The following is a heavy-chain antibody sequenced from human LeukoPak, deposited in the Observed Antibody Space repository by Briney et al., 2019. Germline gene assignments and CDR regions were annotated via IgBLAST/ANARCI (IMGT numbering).Heavy chain of an antibody. J-gene: IGHJ3*02. D-gene: IGHD1-7*01. CDR1: GFTFDDYA. CDR3: AKGTTAGIDAFDI. CDR2: ISWNSGSI. V-gene: IGHV3-9*03. Sequence: GGSLRLSCAASGFTFDDYAMHWVRQAPGKGLEWVSGISWNSGSIGYAGSVKGRFTISRDNAKNSLYLQMNSLRAEDMALYYCAKGTTAGIDAFDIWGQGTMVTVSS.